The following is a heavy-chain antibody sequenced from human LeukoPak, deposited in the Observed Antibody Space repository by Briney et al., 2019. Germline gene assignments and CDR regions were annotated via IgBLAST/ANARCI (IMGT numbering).Heavy chain of an antibody. CDR3: ASEGFLVVPAAHSEYFQH. J-gene: IGHJ1*01. D-gene: IGHD2-2*01. V-gene: IGHV4-59*12. CDR1: GGSISTYY. Sequence: SETLSLTCTVSGGSISTYYWSWIRQPPGKGMEWIGFIYYTGSTNYNPSLKSRVTISLDTSKNQFSLKLSSVTAADTAVYYCASEGFLVVPAAHSEYFQHWGQGTLVTVSS. CDR2: IYYTGST.